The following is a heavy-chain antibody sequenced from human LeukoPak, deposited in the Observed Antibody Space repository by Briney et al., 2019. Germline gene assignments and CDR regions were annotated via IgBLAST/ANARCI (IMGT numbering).Heavy chain of an antibody. J-gene: IGHJ4*02. CDR3: AKHRASGSYPRFYFDD. V-gene: IGHV4-39*01. Sequence: SETLSLTCTVSGASITSSTSFWGWIRQPPGTGLEWIGSIYYTGNTYYNPSLQSRVTLSVETSKNQFSLKLSSVTAADTAVYYCAKHRASGSYPRFYFDDWGKGTLVTFSS. D-gene: IGHD1-26*01. CDR2: IYYTGNT. CDR1: GASITSSTSF.